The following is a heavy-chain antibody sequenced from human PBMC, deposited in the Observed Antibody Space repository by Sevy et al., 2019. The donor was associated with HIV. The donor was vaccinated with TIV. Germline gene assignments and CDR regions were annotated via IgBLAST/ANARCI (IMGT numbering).Heavy chain of an antibody. J-gene: IGHJ4*02. CDR1: RFTFSDYG. CDR2: IWYDGTDK. D-gene: IGHD6-13*01. CDR3: TKNTAAAGVGGFDY. Sequence: GGSLRLSCTASRFTFSDYGMHWVRQAPGKGLDWVAFIWYDGTDKYYADSVEGRFTISRDNSENKLFLQMNCLRPEDTAVYYCTKNTAAAGVGGFDYWGRGTMVTVSS. V-gene: IGHV3-30*02.